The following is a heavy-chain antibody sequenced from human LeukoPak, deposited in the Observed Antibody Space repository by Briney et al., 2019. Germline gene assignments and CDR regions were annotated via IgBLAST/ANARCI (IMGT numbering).Heavy chain of an antibody. J-gene: IGHJ4*02. CDR2: ISGRSSTI. CDR3: ARDRIKSGSYYFDY. CDR1: AFTFSDYS. D-gene: IGHD1-26*01. V-gene: IGHV3-48*01. Sequence: GGSLRLSCAASAFTFSDYSMNWLRQAPGKGLEWVSYISGRSSTIYYADSVKGRFTISRDNAKNLMYLQMNSLRAEDTAVYYCARDRIKSGSYYFDYWGQGTLVTVSS.